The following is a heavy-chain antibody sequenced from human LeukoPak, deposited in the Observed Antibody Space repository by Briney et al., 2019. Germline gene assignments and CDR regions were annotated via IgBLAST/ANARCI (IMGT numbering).Heavy chain of an antibody. CDR1: SYTFTSYG. J-gene: IGHJ4*02. CDR2: ISAYNGNT. D-gene: IGHD6-19*01. Sequence: ASVKVSCKASSYTFTSYGISWVRQAPGQGLEWMGWISAYNGNTNYAQKLQGRVTMTTDTSTSTAYMELRSLRSDDTAVYYCARGAVVSSGWYYFDYWGQGTLVTVSS. V-gene: IGHV1-18*01. CDR3: ARGAVVSSGWYYFDY.